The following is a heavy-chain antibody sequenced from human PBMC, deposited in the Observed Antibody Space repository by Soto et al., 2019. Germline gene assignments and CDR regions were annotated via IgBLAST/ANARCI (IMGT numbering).Heavy chain of an antibody. CDR1: XGSISSADYY. Sequence: SETLSLTCTVSXGSISSADYYWSWIRQPPGKGLEWIGYIYYSGSTYYNPSLKSRLTISVDTSKNQFSLKLTSVTAADTAVFYCARVRTSISRPVDYWGQGTLVTVSS. J-gene: IGHJ4*02. V-gene: IGHV4-30-4*01. CDR2: IYYSGST. CDR3: ARVRTSISRPVDY. D-gene: IGHD3-3*02.